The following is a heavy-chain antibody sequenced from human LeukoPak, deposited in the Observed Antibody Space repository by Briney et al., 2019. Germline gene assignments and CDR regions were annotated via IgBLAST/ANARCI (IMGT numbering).Heavy chain of an antibody. CDR1: DYTFTSYG. CDR3: ARAPLSIVVVPAANAFDI. D-gene: IGHD2-2*01. V-gene: IGHV1-18*04. J-gene: IGHJ3*02. Sequence: ASVKVSCKASDYTFTSYGISWVRQAPGQGLEWMGWISAYNGNTNYAQKLQGRVTMTTDTSTSTAYMELRSLRSDDRAVYYCARAPLSIVVVPAANAFDIWGQGTMVTVSS. CDR2: ISAYNGNT.